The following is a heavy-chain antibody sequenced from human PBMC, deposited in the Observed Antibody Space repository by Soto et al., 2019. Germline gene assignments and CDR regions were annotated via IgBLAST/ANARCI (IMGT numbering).Heavy chain of an antibody. CDR2: INPNSGGT. Sequence: ASVKVSCKASGGTFSSYAISWVRQAPGQGLEWMGWINPNSGGTNYAQKFQGWVTMTRDTSISTAYMELSRLRSDDTAVYYCARCPRGWDAFDIWGQGTMVTVSS. J-gene: IGHJ3*02. CDR3: ARCPRGWDAFDI. CDR1: GGTFSSYA. V-gene: IGHV1-2*04.